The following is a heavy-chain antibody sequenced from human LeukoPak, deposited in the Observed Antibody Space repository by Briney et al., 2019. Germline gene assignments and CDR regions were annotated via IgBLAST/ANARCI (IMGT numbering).Heavy chain of an antibody. CDR2: IYHSGST. J-gene: IGHJ3*02. V-gene: IGHV4-38-2*02. Sequence: PSETLSLTCTASGYSISSGYYWGWIRQPPGKGLEWIGSIYHSGSTYYNPSLKSRVTISVDTSKNQFSLKLSSVTAADTAVYYCASPIMTTVTTSSNAFDIWGQGTMVTVSS. CDR3: ASPIMTTVTTSSNAFDI. CDR1: GYSISSGYY. D-gene: IGHD4-17*01.